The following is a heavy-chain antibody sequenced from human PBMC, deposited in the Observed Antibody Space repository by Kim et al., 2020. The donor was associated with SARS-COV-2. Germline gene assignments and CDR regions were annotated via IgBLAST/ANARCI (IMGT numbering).Heavy chain of an antibody. CDR2: IKQDGSEK. CDR1: GFTFNSYW. Sequence: GGSLRLSCAASGFTFNSYWMSWVRQAPGKGLEWVANIKQDGSEKYYVDSVKGRFTISRDNAKNTLYLQMRSLRAEDTAVYYCARHSPRDAFDIWGQGAMV. V-gene: IGHV3-7*01. D-gene: IGHD2-15*01. CDR3: ARHSPRDAFDI. J-gene: IGHJ3*02.